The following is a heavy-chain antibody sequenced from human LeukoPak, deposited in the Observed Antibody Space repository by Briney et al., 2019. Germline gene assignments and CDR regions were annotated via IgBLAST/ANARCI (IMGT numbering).Heavy chain of an antibody. CDR1: GFTFSDYY. CDR2: ISSSGSTI. Sequence: GGSLRLSCAASGFTFSDYYMSWIRQAPGMGLEWVSYISSSGSTIYYADSVKGRFTISRDNAKNSLYLQMNSLRAEDTAVYYCARDRSRNYDSSGYYFGYAFDIWGQGTMVTVSS. J-gene: IGHJ3*02. CDR3: ARDRSRNYDSSGYYFGYAFDI. D-gene: IGHD3-22*01. V-gene: IGHV3-11*04.